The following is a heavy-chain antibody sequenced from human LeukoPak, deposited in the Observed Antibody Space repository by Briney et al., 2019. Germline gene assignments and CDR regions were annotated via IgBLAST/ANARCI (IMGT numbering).Heavy chain of an antibody. Sequence: GGSLRLSCAVSGFTFSKYWMSWVRQAPGKGLEWVANMKQDGSEKYYVDSVKGRFTISRDNAKNSLYLQMNSVRAEDTAVYYCARESGRLTNWFDPWGHGTLVTVSS. CDR3: ARESGRLTNWFDP. D-gene: IGHD2-21*02. V-gene: IGHV3-7*01. J-gene: IGHJ5*02. CDR2: MKQDGSEK. CDR1: GFTFSKYW.